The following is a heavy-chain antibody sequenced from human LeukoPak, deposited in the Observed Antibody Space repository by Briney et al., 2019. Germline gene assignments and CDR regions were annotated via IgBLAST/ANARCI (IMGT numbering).Heavy chain of an antibody. V-gene: IGHV3-48*01. D-gene: IGHD1-1*01. Sequence: GVSLRLSCTASGFPFIEYSMNWVRQAPGKGLEWISYIGIDSGNTKYADSVRGRFTISADKAKNSLYLQMNSLRVEDTAVYYCARDHNYAFDNWGQGTLVSVAS. CDR3: ARDHNYAFDN. J-gene: IGHJ4*02. CDR2: IGIDSGNT. CDR1: GFPFIEYS.